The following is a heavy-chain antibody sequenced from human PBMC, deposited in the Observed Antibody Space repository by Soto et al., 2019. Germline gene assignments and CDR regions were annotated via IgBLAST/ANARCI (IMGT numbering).Heavy chain of an antibody. J-gene: IGHJ4*02. CDR2: ISYDGSNK. V-gene: IGHV3-30*18. CDR1: GFTFSSYG. CDR3: AKDLGSSGWYYFEY. D-gene: IGHD6-19*01. Sequence: PGWSLRLSCAASGFTFSSYGMHLVRQAPGKGLEWVAVISYDGSNKYYADSVKGRFTISRDNSKNTLYLQMNSLRAEDTAVYYCAKDLGSSGWYYFEYWGKGTLVTVSS.